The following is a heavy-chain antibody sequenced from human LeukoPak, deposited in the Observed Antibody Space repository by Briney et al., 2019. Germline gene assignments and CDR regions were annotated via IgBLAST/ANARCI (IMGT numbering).Heavy chain of an antibody. CDR3: ARDHGGLGQYIVVVPAAIDYYGMDV. CDR2: ISYDGSNK. CDR1: GSTFSSYA. V-gene: IGHV3-30*04. J-gene: IGHJ6*02. Sequence: SGGSLRLSCAASGSTFSSYAMHWVRQAPGKGLEWVAVISYDGSNKYYADSVKGRFTISRDNSKNTLYLQMNSLRAEDTAVYYCARDHGGLGQYIVVVPAAIDYYGMDVWGQGTTVTVSS. D-gene: IGHD2-2*01.